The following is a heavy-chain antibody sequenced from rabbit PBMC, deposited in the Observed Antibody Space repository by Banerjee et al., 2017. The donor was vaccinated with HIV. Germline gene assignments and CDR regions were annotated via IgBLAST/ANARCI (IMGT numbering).Heavy chain of an antibody. CDR2: IYAGSGST. CDR3: ARAGAANYGYDL. D-gene: IGHD6-1*01. CDR1: GFSFSRSYW. Sequence: EESGGDLVKPEGSLTLTCTASGFSFSRSYWICWVRQAPGKGLEWSACIYAGSGSTYYANWAKGRFTISKTSSTTVTLQMTSLTAADTATYFCARAGAANYGYDLWGPGTLVTVS. V-gene: IGHV1S45*01. J-gene: IGHJ4*01.